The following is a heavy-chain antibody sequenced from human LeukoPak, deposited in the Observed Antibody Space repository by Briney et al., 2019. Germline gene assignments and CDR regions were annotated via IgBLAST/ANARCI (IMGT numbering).Heavy chain of an antibody. J-gene: IGHJ4*02. D-gene: IGHD3-22*01. CDR3: AKRGVVIRVILVGFHKEAYYFDS. CDR2: ISDSGGST. CDR1: GITLSNYG. V-gene: IGHV3-23*01. Sequence: GGSLRLSCAVSGITLSNYGMSWVRQAPGKGLEWVAGISDSGGSTNYADSVKGRFTISRDNPKNTLYLQMNSLRAEGTAVYFCAKRGVVIRVILVGFHKEAYYFDSWGQGALVTISS.